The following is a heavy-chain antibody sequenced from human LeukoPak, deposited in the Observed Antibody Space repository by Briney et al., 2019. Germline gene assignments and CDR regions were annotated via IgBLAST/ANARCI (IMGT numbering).Heavy chain of an antibody. Sequence: GGTLRLSCAASGFTFSSHGMNWVRQAPGKGLEWVSGISPSGGITYYTDSVKGRFTISRDNSKNTVSLQMNSLRAEDTAVYYCAELGITMIGGVWGKGTTVTISS. D-gene: IGHD3-10*02. CDR1: GFTFSSHG. V-gene: IGHV3-23*01. CDR2: ISPSGGIT. J-gene: IGHJ6*04. CDR3: AELGITMIGGV.